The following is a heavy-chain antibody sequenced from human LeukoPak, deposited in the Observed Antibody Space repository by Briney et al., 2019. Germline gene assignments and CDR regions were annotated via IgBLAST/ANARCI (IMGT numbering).Heavy chain of an antibody. V-gene: IGHV1-2*03. CDR2: INPNNGGT. D-gene: IGHD6-13*01. CDR1: GYTFTDYD. Sequence: GGSAKVSCKASGYTFTDYDMHAGSQGPGQGVEWMVWINPNNGGTNYAQKFQRRVTMTRDTSISTAYMELSRLRSDDTAVYYCARERGQQVRFDPWGQGTLVTVSS. J-gene: IGHJ5*02. CDR3: ARERGQQVRFDP.